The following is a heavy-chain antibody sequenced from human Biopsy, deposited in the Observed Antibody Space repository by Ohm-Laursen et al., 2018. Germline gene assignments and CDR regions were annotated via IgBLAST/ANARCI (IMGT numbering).Heavy chain of an antibody. Sequence: SETLSLTCTVSGGSISSSTTYYWAWLRQPPGKGLEWIGSFYNTETTFYNPSLKSRATITVDTSTNQFSLKVSSVTAADTALYFCARHPTGFWFDPWGHGTLVTVSS. CDR1: GGSISSSTTYY. J-gene: IGHJ5*02. V-gene: IGHV4-39*01. CDR2: FYNTETT. CDR3: ARHPTGFWFDP.